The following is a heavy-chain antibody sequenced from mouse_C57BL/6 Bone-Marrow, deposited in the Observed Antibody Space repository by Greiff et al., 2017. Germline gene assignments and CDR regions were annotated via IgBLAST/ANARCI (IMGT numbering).Heavy chain of an antibody. CDR2: IRSTSNNYAT. Sequence: EVKLVESGGGLVQPKGSLKLSCAASGFSFNTYAMNWVRQAPGKGLEWVARIRSTSNNYATYYADSVKDRFTISRDDSESMLYLQMNNLKTEDTAIYYCVRGSSYPWFAYWGQWPLVTVSA. D-gene: IGHD1-1*01. CDR1: GFSFNTYA. CDR3: VRGSSYPWFAY. J-gene: IGHJ3*01. V-gene: IGHV10-1*01.